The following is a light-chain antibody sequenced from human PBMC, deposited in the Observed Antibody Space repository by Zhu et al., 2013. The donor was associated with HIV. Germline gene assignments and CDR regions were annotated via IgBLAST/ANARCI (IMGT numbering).Light chain of an antibody. CDR2: GAS. J-gene: IGKJ4*01. Sequence: EIVMTQSPATLSVSPGERATLSCRASQSVSSNLAWYQQKPGQAPRLLIYGASTRATGIPARFSGSGSGTEFTLTISSLQSEDFAVYYCQQYNNWPLFGGGTKVGDQT. CDR3: QQYNNWPL. V-gene: IGKV3-15*01. CDR1: QSVSSN.